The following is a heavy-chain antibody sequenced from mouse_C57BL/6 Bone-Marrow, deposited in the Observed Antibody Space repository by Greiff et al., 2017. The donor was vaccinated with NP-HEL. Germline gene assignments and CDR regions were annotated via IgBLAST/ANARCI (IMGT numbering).Heavy chain of an antibody. Sequence: EVQLQQSGPELVKPGASVKMSCKASGYTFTDYNMHWVKQSHGKSLEWIGYINPNNGGTSYNQKFKGKATLTVNKSSSTAYMELRSLTSEDSAVYYCARQRGYYYGSSYPYYFDYWGQGTTLTVSS. V-gene: IGHV1-22*01. J-gene: IGHJ2*01. CDR3: ARQRGYYYGSSYPYYFDY. CDR1: GYTFTDYN. CDR2: INPNNGGT. D-gene: IGHD1-1*01.